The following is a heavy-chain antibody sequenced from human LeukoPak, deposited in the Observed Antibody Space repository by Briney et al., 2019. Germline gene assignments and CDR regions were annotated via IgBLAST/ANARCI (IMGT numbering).Heavy chain of an antibody. CDR1: GYSISSGYY. J-gene: IGHJ3*02. Sequence: SETLSLTCTVSGYSISSGYYWGWIRQPPGKGLEWIGSIYHSGSTYYNPSLKSRVTISVDTSKNQFSLKLSSVTAADTAVYYCARNWQYYDSSGYARWDAFDIWGQGTMVTVSS. V-gene: IGHV4-38-2*02. D-gene: IGHD3-22*01. CDR2: IYHSGST. CDR3: ARNWQYYDSSGYARWDAFDI.